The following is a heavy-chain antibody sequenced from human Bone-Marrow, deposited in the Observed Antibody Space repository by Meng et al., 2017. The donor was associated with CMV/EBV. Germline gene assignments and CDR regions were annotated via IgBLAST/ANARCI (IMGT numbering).Heavy chain of an antibody. D-gene: IGHD5-12*01. CDR1: GGSISSSSYY. Sequence: SETLSLTCTVSGGSISSSSYYWGWIRQPPGKGLEWIGSIYYSGSTYYNPSLKSRVTISVDTSKNQFSLKLSSVTAADTAVYHCARGRYSGYDDYWGQGTRVTVSS. V-gene: IGHV4-39*01. CDR2: IYYSGST. J-gene: IGHJ4*02. CDR3: ARGRYSGYDDY.